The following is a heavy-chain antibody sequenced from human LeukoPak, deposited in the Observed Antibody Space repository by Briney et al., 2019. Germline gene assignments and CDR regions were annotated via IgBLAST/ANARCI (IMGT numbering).Heavy chain of an antibody. J-gene: IGHJ4*02. CDR2: INPGNGDT. CDR3: TLYNY. Sequence: ASVKVSCKTSGYSFTSQDMHWVRQAPGQSLEWMGCINPGNGDTKYSQEFQGRVTITRDTSATTAYMELSSLRSDDLAVYFCTLYNYWGQGTLVTVSS. V-gene: IGHV1-3*03. D-gene: IGHD2-2*02. CDR1: GYSFTSQD.